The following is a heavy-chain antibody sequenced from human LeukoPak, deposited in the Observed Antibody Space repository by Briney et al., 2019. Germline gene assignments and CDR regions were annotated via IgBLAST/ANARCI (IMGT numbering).Heavy chain of an antibody. CDR2: IRYDGSNK. CDR1: GFTFSSYP. Sequence: GRSLRLSCAASGFTFSSYPMHWVRQAPGKGLEWVAVIRYDGSNKYYADSVEGRFTISRDNSKNTLYLQMKSLRAEDTAVYYCANPIVDDYGDSRWGQGTLVTVSS. CDR3: ANPIVDDYGDSR. V-gene: IGHV3-30*04. J-gene: IGHJ4*02. D-gene: IGHD4-17*01.